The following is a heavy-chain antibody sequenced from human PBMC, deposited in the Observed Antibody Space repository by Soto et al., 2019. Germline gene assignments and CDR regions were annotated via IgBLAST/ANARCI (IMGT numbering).Heavy chain of an antibody. J-gene: IGHJ5*02. V-gene: IGHV5-51*04. CDR1: GYSFTSYW. CDR3: ARVGGAARDNWFDH. Sequence: GESLNISCTCSGYSFTSYWIGWVRPMPGKGLEWMGIIYPGDSDTRYSPSVQGKVTISADKPISTAYLPGSSLKASVSAMDCCARVGGAARDNWFDHWGQGTLVTVSS. CDR2: IYPGDSDT. D-gene: IGHD1-26*01.